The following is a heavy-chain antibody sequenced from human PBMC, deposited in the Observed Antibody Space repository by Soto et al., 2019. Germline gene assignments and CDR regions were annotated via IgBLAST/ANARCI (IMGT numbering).Heavy chain of an antibody. V-gene: IGHV4-31*03. CDR2: IYYSGST. CDR3: ASRSIVGALFDY. D-gene: IGHD1-26*01. CDR1: GGSISSGGYY. Sequence: SETLSLTCTVSGGSISSGGYYWSWIRQHPGKGLEWIGYIYYSGSTYYNPSLKSRVTISVDTSKNQFSLKLSSVTAADTAVYYCASRSIVGALFDYWGQGTLVTVSS. J-gene: IGHJ4*02.